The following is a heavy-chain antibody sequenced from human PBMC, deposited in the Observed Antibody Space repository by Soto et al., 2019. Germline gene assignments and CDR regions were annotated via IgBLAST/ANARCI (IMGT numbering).Heavy chain of an antibody. CDR1: GFTFGDYG. J-gene: IGHJ4*02. V-gene: IGHV3-49*04. Sequence: EVQLVESGGGLVQPGRSLRLSCADSGFTFGDYGMSWVRQAPGKGLEWVGFIRAKAYGGTTEYAASVKGRFTFSRDDSKSIAYLQMNSLKTEDTAVYYCTGVGDYSKVDYCGQGTLVTVSS. CDR3: TGVGDYSKVDY. D-gene: IGHD2-21*01. CDR2: IRAKAYGGTT.